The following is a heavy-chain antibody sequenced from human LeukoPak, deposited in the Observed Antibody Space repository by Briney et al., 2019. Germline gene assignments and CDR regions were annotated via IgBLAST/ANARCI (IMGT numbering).Heavy chain of an antibody. D-gene: IGHD1-26*01. CDR2: INSDLSST. J-gene: IGHJ5*02. V-gene: IGHV3-74*01. Sequence: QSGGSLRLSCAASGFTFRNYWMHWVRQAPGKGLVWVSRINSDLSSTSYADSVKGRFTISRDNAKNTLYLQMNSLRAEDTAVYYCTSTSGTYRFDPWGQGTLVTVSS. CDR3: TSTSGTYRFDP. CDR1: GFTFRNYW.